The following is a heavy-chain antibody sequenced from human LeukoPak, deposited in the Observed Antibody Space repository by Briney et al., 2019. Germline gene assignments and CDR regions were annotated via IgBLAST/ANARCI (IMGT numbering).Heavy chain of an antibody. D-gene: IGHD1-14*01. CDR1: GFTFSSYW. CDR2: IHRDGTDT. J-gene: IGHJ4*02. V-gene: IGHV3-74*01. Sequence: PGGSLRLSCAASGFTFSSYWMHWVRHAPGKGLVWVSRIHRDGTDTSYADSVKGRFTISRDNAKNTLYLQMNSRRAEDTAVYYCARDTWNHIGFWGQGTLVTVSS. CDR3: ARDTWNHIGF.